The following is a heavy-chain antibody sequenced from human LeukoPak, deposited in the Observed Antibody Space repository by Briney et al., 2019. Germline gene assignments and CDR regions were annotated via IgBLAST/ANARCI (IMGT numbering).Heavy chain of an antibody. V-gene: IGHV3-30*03. CDR2: ISSDGSNT. CDR3: AYGSSWTYDFDY. CDR1: GFTFSTYD. Sequence: GGSLRLSCAASGFTFSTYDMHWVRQAPGKGLEWVAVISSDGSNTYYADSVKGRFTISRDNSKNTLYLQMNSLRAEDTAVYYCAYGSSWTYDFDYWGQGTLVTVSS. J-gene: IGHJ4*02. D-gene: IGHD6-13*01.